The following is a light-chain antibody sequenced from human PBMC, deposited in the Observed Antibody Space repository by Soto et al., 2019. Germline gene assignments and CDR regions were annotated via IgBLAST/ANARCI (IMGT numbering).Light chain of an antibody. CDR3: QQRSNWPIT. Sequence: EIVMTQSPATLSLSPGERATLSCRASQSISSDVAWYQQKPGQAPRLLIYGASTTATGIPARFSGSGSGTEFNLTISSLQSEDFAVYYCQQRSNWPITFGQGTRLEI. J-gene: IGKJ5*01. V-gene: IGKV3-15*01. CDR1: QSISSD. CDR2: GAS.